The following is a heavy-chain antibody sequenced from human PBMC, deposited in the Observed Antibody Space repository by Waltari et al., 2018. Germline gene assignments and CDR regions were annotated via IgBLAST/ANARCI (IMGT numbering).Heavy chain of an antibody. CDR3: ARAYVDTAMVLDY. CDR2: ISYDGSNK. D-gene: IGHD5-18*01. J-gene: IGHJ4*02. CDR1: GFTFSSYA. V-gene: IGHV3-30*15. Sequence: QVQLVESGGGVVQPGRSLRLSCAASGFTFSSYAIHWVRQAPGKGLGWVAVISYDGSNKYYADSVKGRFTISRDNTKNTLYLQMSSRRAEDTDVYYCARAYVDTAMVLDYWGQGTLVTVSS.